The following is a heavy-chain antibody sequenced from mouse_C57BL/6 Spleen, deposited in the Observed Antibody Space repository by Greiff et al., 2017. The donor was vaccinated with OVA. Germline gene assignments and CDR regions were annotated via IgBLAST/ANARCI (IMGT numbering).Heavy chain of an antibody. CDR2: INPSNGGT. CDR3: MRAFDGSSRRYFEV. D-gene: IGHD1-1*01. V-gene: IGHV1-53*01. Sequence: QVQLQQPGTELVKPGASVKLSCKASGYTFTSYWMHWVKQRPGQGLEWIGNINPSNGGTNYNEKFKSKATLTVDKSSSTAYMQLSSLTSEDSAVYNSMRAFDGSSRRYFEVWGTGTTVTVSS. CDR1: GYTFTSYW. J-gene: IGHJ1*03.